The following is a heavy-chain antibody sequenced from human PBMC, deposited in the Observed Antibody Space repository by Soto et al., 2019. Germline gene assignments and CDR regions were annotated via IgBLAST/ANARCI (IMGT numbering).Heavy chain of an antibody. CDR1: GGTFSSYA. D-gene: IGHD5-12*01. J-gene: IGHJ4*02. V-gene: IGHV1-69*01. Sequence: QVQLVQSGAEVKKPGSSVKVSCKASGGTFSSYAISWVRHAPGQGLEWMGGIIPIFGTANYAQKFQGRVTITADESTSTAYMELSSLRSEDTAVYYCERVLRRDGYNYVDYWGQGTLVTVSS. CDR3: ERVLRRDGYNYVDY. CDR2: IIPIFGTA.